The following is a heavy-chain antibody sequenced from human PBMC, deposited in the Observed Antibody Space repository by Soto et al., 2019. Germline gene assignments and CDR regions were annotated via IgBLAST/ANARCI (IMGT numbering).Heavy chain of an antibody. CDR1: GYTFTSYA. Sequence: ASVKVSCKASGYTFTSYAMHWVRQAPGQRLEWMGWINAGKGNTKYSQKFQGRVTISRDTSASTAYVELSSLRSEDTAVYYCAREGNWFDYWGQGTLVTVSS. CDR2: INAGKGNT. J-gene: IGHJ5*01. V-gene: IGHV1-3*01. CDR3: AREGNWFDY.